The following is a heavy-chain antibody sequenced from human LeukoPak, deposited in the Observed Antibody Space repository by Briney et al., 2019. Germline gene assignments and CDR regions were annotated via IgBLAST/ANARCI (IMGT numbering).Heavy chain of an antibody. J-gene: IGHJ4*02. D-gene: IGHD3-9*01. CDR2: IYYSGST. V-gene: IGHV4-61*01. CDR3: ARSAYYDILTGYSYYFDY. CDR1: GGSVSSGSYY. Sequence: PSETLSLTCTVSGGSVSSGSYYWSWIRQPPGKGLEWIGYIYYSGSTNYNPSLKSRVTISVDTSKNQFSLKLSSATAADTAVYYCARSAYYDILTGYSYYFDYWGQGTLVTVSS.